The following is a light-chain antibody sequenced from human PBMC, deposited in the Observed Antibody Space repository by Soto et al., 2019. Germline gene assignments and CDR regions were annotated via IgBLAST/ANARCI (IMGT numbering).Light chain of an antibody. V-gene: IGLV1-44*01. CDR2: SNN. CDR1: SSNIGSNT. J-gene: IGLJ1*01. CDR3: AAWDDSLNGYV. Sequence: QLVLTQPPSASGTPGQRVTISCSGSSSNIGSNTVNWYQQFPGTAPKLLIYSNNQRPSGVPDRFAGSKSGTSASLAISGPQSEDEADYSCAAWDDSLNGYVFGTGTKVTVL.